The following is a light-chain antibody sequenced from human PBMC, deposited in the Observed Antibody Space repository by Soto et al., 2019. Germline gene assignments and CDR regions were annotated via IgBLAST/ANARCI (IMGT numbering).Light chain of an antibody. Sequence: QSVLTQPPSVSAAPGQKTTIPYSGSSSNLGGNSVSWYQQLPGTAPKLLIYDDNKRPSGIPDRFSGSKSGTSATLGITGFQTGDEADYYGGSWDSSVGAYVFGTGTKGTV. V-gene: IGLV1-51*01. J-gene: IGLJ1*01. CDR3: GSWDSSVGAYV. CDR2: DDN. CDR1: SSNLGGNS.